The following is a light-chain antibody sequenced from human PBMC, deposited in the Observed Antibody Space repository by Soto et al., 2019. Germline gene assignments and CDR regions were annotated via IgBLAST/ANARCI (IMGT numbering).Light chain of an antibody. V-gene: IGKV1D-12*01. CDR2: AAS. CDR1: QGISSW. CDR3: QQAKSFPLT. J-gene: IGKJ4*01. Sequence: DIQMTQSPSSVSASVGDRVTITCRASQGISSWLAWYQQKPGKAPKILIYAASCLQSGVPSRFSSGGWWTESTLTTSALRPEDLATYYCQQAKSFPLTFGGGTKVEF.